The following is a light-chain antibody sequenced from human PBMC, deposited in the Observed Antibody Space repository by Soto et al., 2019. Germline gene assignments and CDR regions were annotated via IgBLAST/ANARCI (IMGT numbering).Light chain of an antibody. CDR2: WAS. V-gene: IGKV4-1*01. CDR1: QSVLYSSNNKNY. CDR3: QQYLHTPRT. Sequence: DAVVTQSPDSLAASLGERATINCKSRQSVLYSSNNKNYLAWYQKKPGQPPKLLIYWASIRESGVPDRFSGNGSGTDFTRTISSLQAEDVAVYYCQQYLHTPRTFGQGTKVEIK. J-gene: IGKJ1*01.